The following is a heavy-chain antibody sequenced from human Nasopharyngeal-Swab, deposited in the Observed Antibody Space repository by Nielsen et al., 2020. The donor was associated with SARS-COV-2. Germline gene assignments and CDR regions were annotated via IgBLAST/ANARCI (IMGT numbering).Heavy chain of an antibody. J-gene: IGHJ2*01. Sequence: GESLKISCAASGFTFSSHWMHWVRQAPGKGPVWVSRINSDGSSTSYADSVKGRFTISRDNDKNTLYLQMNSLRAEDTAVYYCASGMVLEWLPTYWYFDLWGRGTLVTVSS. CDR2: INSDGSST. CDR1: GFTFSSHW. D-gene: IGHD3-3*01. CDR3: ASGMVLEWLPTYWYFDL. V-gene: IGHV3-74*01.